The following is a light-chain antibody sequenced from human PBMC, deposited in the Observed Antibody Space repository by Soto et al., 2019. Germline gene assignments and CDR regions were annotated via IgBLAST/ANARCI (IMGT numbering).Light chain of an antibody. CDR3: CSYAGSYTLGV. CDR2: DVS. CDR1: SSDFGGYNY. Sequence: QFALTQPRSVSGSPGQSVTISCTGTSSDFGGYNYVSWYQQHPGKAPKLMIYDVSKRPSGVPDRFSGSKSGNTASLTISGLQAEDEADYYCCSYAGSYTLGVFGTGTKVTVL. J-gene: IGLJ1*01. V-gene: IGLV2-11*01.